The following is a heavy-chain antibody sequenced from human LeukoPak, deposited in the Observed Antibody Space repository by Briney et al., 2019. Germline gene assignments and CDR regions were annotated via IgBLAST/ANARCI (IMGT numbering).Heavy chain of an antibody. CDR2: ISGSGGST. D-gene: IGHD6-19*01. CDR3: ARDYRGWYYFDY. Sequence: GGSLRLSCAASGFTFSSYAMSWVRQAPGKGLEWVSAISGSGGSTYYADSVKGRFTISRDNAKNSLYLQMNSLRAEDTAKYYCARDYRGWYYFDYWGQGTLVTVSS. CDR1: GFTFSSYA. J-gene: IGHJ4*02. V-gene: IGHV3-23*01.